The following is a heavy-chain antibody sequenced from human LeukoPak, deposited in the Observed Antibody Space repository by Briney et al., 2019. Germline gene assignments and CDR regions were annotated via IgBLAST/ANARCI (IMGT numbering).Heavy chain of an antibody. V-gene: IGHV4-59*11. Sequence: SETLSLTCTVSGGSISSPYWSWIRQPPGKGLEWIGYIYYSGSTNYNPSLKSRVTISVDTSKNQFSLKLSSVTAADAAVYYCARLWFGELDSFDIWGQGTMVTVSS. D-gene: IGHD3-10*01. J-gene: IGHJ3*02. CDR2: IYYSGST. CDR1: GGSISSPY. CDR3: ARLWFGELDSFDI.